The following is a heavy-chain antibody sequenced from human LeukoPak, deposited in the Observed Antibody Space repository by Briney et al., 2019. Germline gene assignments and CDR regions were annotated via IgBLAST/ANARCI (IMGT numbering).Heavy chain of an antibody. J-gene: IGHJ4*02. Sequence: SETLSLTCTVSGGSISSYYWSWIRQPSGKGLEWIGYIYYSGSTNYNPSLKSRVTISVDTSKNQFSLKLSSVTAADTAVYYCASTYSSGYFDYWGQGTLVTVSS. V-gene: IGHV4-59*01. CDR2: IYYSGST. D-gene: IGHD6-19*01. CDR3: ASTYSSGYFDY. CDR1: GGSISSYY.